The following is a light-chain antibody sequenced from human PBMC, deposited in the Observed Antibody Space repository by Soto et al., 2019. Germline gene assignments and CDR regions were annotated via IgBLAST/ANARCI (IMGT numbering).Light chain of an antibody. CDR2: DAS. Sequence: EIVLTQSPATLSLSPGERATLSCRASHSINSYLAWYQQKPGQAPRLLIYDASSRATGIPARFSGSGSGTDFTLTISRLEPEDFAVYYCQHSGDFRWTFGQGTKVDI. CDR3: QHSGDFRWT. V-gene: IGKV3-11*01. J-gene: IGKJ1*01. CDR1: HSINSY.